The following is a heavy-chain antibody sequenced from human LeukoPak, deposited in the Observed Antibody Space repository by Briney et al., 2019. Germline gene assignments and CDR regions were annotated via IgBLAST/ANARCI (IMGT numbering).Heavy chain of an antibody. D-gene: IGHD2-15*01. CDR1: GFTFSRYW. CDR2: INSDGSRT. V-gene: IGHV3-74*01. J-gene: IGHJ3*02. CDR3: ARHGRNIGHCSGGRCYRRAFDI. Sequence: GGSLRLSCEASGFTFSRYWMHWVRQAPGKGLVWVSRINSDGSRTTYADSVRGRFTISRDNAKNTLYLQMNSLRAEDTAVYYCARHGRNIGHCSGGRCYRRAFDIWGQGTMVTVSS.